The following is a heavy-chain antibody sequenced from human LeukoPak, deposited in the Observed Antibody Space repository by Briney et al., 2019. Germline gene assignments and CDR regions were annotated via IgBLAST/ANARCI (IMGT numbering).Heavy chain of an antibody. D-gene: IGHD2-15*01. Sequence: PGGSLRLSCAASGLTFSIHWMNWVRQAPGKGLECVANINQDGSDKYYVDSVKGRFTISRDNTKNSLYLQMNSLRAEDAAVYYCAKAPVTSCRGAFCYPFDYWGQGTLVTVSS. J-gene: IGHJ4*02. CDR1: GLTFSIHW. V-gene: IGHV3-7*03. CDR3: AKAPVTSCRGAFCYPFDY. CDR2: INQDGSDK.